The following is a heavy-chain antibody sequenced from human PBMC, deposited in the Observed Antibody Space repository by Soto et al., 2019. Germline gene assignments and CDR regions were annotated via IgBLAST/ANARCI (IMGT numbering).Heavy chain of an antibody. D-gene: IGHD3-16*01. V-gene: IGHV1-3*01. CDR2: VNAGNGNT. CDR1: GFSFIDYN. Sequence: QVQLVQSGAEVKKPGASVKVSCKASGFSFIDYNLHWVRQAPGQRPEWMGWVNAGNGNTKYSQIFQDRLTMTRDTSPTTAYMELTRLRSEDTAIYYCARRLGAVTSPFDSWGQGTRVTVSS. CDR3: ARRLGAVTSPFDS. J-gene: IGHJ4*02.